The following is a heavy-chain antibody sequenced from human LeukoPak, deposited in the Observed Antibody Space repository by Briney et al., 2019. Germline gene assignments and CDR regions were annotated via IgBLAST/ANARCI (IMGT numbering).Heavy chain of an antibody. CDR3: ARRGGRYDYVWGSRPFDY. V-gene: IGHV4-59*12. CDR2: IYYSGST. Sequence: PSETLSLTCTVSGGSISSYYWSWIRQPPGKGLEYIGYIYYSGSTNSNPSLKSRVTISVDTSKNQFSLKLSSVTAADTAVYYCARRGGRYDYVWGSRPFDYWGQGTLVTVSS. CDR1: GGSISSYY. D-gene: IGHD3-16*01. J-gene: IGHJ4*02.